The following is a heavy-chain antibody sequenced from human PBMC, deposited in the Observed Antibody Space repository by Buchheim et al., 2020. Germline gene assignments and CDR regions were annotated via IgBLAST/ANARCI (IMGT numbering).Heavy chain of an antibody. CDR2: ISYDGSNK. CDR1: GFTFSSYG. J-gene: IGHJ6*02. V-gene: IGHV3-30*18. CDR3: AKEKSPLYYYYGMDV. Sequence: QVQLVESGGGVVQPGRSLRLSCAASGFTFSSYGMHWVRQAPGKGLEWVAVISYDGSNKYYADSVKGRFTISRDNSKNTLYLQMNSLRAEDTAVYYCAKEKSPLYYYYGMDVWGQGTT.